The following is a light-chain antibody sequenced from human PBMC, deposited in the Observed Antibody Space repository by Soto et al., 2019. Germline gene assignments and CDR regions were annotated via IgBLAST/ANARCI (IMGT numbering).Light chain of an antibody. V-gene: IGKV1-39*01. CDR1: QRIANY. J-gene: IGKJ2*01. CDR3: QQTYTTPHT. CDR2: GAS. Sequence: DIQMTQSPSSLSASVGDRVTITCRASQRIANYLNWYPQRPGKAPKLPICGASTLQRAVPSRFSGSVSGTDFTLTISTLQPEDFASYSCQQTYTTPHTFGEGTKLEIK.